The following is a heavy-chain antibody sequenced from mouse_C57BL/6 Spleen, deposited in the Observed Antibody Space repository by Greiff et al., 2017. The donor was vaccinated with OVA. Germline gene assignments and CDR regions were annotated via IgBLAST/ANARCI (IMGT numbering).Heavy chain of an antibody. V-gene: IGHV1-19*01. CDR2: INPYNGGT. CDR1: GYTFTDYY. D-gene: IGHD1-1*01. J-gene: IGHJ3*01. Sequence: VHLQQSGPVLVKPGASVKMSCKASGYTFTDYYMNWVKQSHGKSLEWIGVINPYNGGTSYNQKFKGKATLTVDKSSSTAYMELNSLTSEDSAVYYCARSLYGSRTGFAYWGQGTLVTVSA. CDR3: ARSLYGSRTGFAY.